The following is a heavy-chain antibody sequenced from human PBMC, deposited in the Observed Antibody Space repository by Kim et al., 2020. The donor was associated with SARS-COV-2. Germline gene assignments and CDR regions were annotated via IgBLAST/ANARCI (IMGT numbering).Heavy chain of an antibody. J-gene: IGHJ5*02. Sequence: GGSLRLSCAASGFTFSNAWMSWVRQAPGKGLEWVGRIKSKTDGGTTDYAAPVKGRFTISRDDSKNTLYLQMNSLKTEDTAVYYCTTLCTSCFHRFDPWGQGTLVTVSS. CDR3: TTLCTSCFHRFDP. CDR2: IKSKTDGGTT. CDR1: GFTFSNAW. D-gene: IGHD2-2*01. V-gene: IGHV3-15*01.